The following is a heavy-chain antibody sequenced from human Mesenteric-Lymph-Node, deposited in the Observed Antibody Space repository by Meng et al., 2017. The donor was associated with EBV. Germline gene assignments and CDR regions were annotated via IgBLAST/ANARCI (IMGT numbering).Heavy chain of an antibody. D-gene: IGHD6-13*01. J-gene: IGHJ5*02. CDR2: INTNTGNP. Sequence: QVQLVQSGSEFKKPGASVKISCKASGYSFTSFAMNWVRQAPGQGLEWMGWINTNTGNPTYAQGFAGQCVFSLDTSVSTAYLKITNLKAEDSAVYYCARGQAAGPHNWFDPWGQGTLVTVSS. CDR1: GYSFTSFA. CDR3: ARGQAAGPHNWFDP. V-gene: IGHV7-4-1*02.